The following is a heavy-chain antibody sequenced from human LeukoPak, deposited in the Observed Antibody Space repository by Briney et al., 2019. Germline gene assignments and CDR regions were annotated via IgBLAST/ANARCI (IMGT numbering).Heavy chain of an antibody. CDR2: IYHSGST. Sequence: PSETLSLTCAVSGGSISSSNWWSWVRQPPGKGLEWIGEIYHSGSTNYNPSLKSRVTISVDKSKNQFSLKLSSVTAADTAVYYCARDRSSSIDYYYGMDVWGQGTTVTVSS. V-gene: IGHV4-4*02. CDR1: GGSISSSNW. J-gene: IGHJ6*02. CDR3: ARDRSSSIDYYYGMDV. D-gene: IGHD6-6*01.